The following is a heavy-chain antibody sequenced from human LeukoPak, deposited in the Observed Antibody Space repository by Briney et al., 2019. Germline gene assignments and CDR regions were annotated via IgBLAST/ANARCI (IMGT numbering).Heavy chain of an antibody. V-gene: IGHV3-20*04. J-gene: IGHJ5*02. CDR1: GFTFDDYG. D-gene: IGHD2-2*01. CDR2: INWNGGST. CDR3: AKDAAWYCSSTTCDKWFDP. Sequence: GGSLRLSCAASGFTFDDYGMSWVRQAPGKGLEWVSGINWNGGSTGYADSVKGRFTISRDNSKNTLYLQMNSLRAEDTAVYYCAKDAAWYCSSTTCDKWFDPWGQGTLVIVSS.